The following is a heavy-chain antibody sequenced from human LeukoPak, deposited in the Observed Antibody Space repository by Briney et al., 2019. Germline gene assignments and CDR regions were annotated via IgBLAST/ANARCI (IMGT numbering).Heavy chain of an antibody. D-gene: IGHD4-17*01. CDR2: ISGSGGSK. J-gene: IGHJ4*02. CDR1: GFTFSSYA. Sequence: GGSLRPSCAASGFTFSSYAMSWVRQAPGKGLEWVSAISGSGGSKYYAASVKGRFTISRDNSKNTLYPQMNSLRAEDTAVYYCSLYGDYVGVNYWGQGTLVTVSS. CDR3: SLYGDYVGVNY. V-gene: IGHV3-23*01.